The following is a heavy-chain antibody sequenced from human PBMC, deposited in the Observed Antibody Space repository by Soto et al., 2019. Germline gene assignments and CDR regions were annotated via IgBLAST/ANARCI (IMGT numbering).Heavy chain of an antibody. J-gene: IGHJ6*03. V-gene: IGHV4-59*01. D-gene: IGHD4-17*01. CDR2: IYYSGST. CDR3: ARATTVTPFRYYYYMDV. CDR1: GGSISSYY. Sequence: SETLSLTCTVSGGSISSYYWSWIRQPPGKGLEWIGYIYYSGSTNYNPSLKSRVTISVDTSKNQFSLKLSSVTAADTAVYFCARATTVTPFRYYYYMDVWGKGTTVTVSS.